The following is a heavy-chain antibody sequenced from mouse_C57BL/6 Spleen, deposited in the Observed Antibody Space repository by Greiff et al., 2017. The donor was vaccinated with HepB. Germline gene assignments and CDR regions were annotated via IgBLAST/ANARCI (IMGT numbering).Heavy chain of an antibody. CDR3: ERWDEYDRGSGSYFDY. V-gene: IGHV1-80*01. Sequence: VQLQQSGAELVKPGASVKISCKASGYAFSSYWMNWVKQRPGKGLEWIGQIYPGDGDTNYNGKFKGKATLTADKSSSTAYMQLSSLTSEDSAVYFGERWDEYDRGSGSYFDYWGQGTTLTVSS. J-gene: IGHJ2*01. D-gene: IGHD2-4*01. CDR1: GYAFSSYW. CDR2: IYPGDGDT.